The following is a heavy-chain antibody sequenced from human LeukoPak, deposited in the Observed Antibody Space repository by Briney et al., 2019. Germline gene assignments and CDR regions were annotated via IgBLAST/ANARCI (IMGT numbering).Heavy chain of an antibody. Sequence: GGSLRLSCAVSGLTVCSNYMSWARQAPGKGLEWGSVIYRGGSTYYADSVKGRFTISRDNSKNTLYLQMNSLRAEDTAVYYCARLPGGRQLNWGEGTLVTVSS. CDR2: IYRGGST. CDR1: GLTVCSNY. CDR3: ARLPGGRQLN. J-gene: IGHJ4*02. V-gene: IGHV3-53*01. D-gene: IGHD1-1*01.